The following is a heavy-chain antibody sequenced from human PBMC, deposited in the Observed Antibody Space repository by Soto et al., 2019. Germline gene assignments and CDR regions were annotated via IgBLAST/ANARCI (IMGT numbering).Heavy chain of an antibody. J-gene: IGHJ4*02. Sequence: GGSLRLSCAAYGFTFSSYAMHWVRQAPGKGLEWVAVISYDGSNKYYADSVKGRFTISRDNSKNTLYLQMNSLRAEDTAVYYCAREIWSIAAAGAFDYWGQGTLVTVSS. D-gene: IGHD6-13*01. CDR3: AREIWSIAAAGAFDY. CDR2: ISYDGSNK. CDR1: GFTFSSYA. V-gene: IGHV3-30-3*01.